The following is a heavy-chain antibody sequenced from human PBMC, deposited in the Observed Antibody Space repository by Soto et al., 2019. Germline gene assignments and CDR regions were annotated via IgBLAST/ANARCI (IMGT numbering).Heavy chain of an antibody. CDR2: IWYDGSNK. D-gene: IGHD3-10*01. Sequence: QVQLVESGGGVVQSGRSLRLSCAASGFSFSSYGMHWVRQAPGKGLEWVTVIWYDGSNKYYADSVKGRFTISRDNSKNTLYLQMNSLRVEDTAVYYCAREREGGGVTHSDHWGQGTLVTVSS. CDR1: GFSFSSYG. CDR3: AREREGGGVTHSDH. V-gene: IGHV3-33*01. J-gene: IGHJ4*02.